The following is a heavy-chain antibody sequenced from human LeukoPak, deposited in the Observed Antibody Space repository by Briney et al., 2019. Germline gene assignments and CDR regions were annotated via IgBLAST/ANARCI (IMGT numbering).Heavy chain of an antibody. J-gene: IGHJ4*02. D-gene: IGHD6-19*01. V-gene: IGHV4-4*07. CDR3: ARDRSGWYGSEY. CDR1: GGYISGHY. Sequence: SETLSLTCTVSGGYISGHYWSWVRQPAEKGLEWIGRIYSSGSTNYNPSLKSRVTMSVDMSKNQFFLKLSSVTAADTAVYYCARDRSGWYGSEYWGQGTLVTVSS. CDR2: IYSSGST.